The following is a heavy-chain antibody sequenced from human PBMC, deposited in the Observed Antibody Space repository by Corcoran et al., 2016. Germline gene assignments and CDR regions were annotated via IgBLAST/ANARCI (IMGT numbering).Heavy chain of an antibody. J-gene: IGHJ6*02. CDR3: TTGVVGLWFGEGSYGMDV. D-gene: IGHD3-10*01. Sequence: EVQLVESGGGLVKPGGSLRLSCAASGFTFSNAWMNWVRQAPGKGLEWVGRIKSKTDGGTTDYAAPVKGRFTISRDDSKNTLYLQMNSRKTEDTAVYYCTTGVVGLWFGEGSYGMDVWGQGTTGTVSS. V-gene: IGHV3-15*07. CDR2: IKSKTDGGTT. CDR1: GFTFSNAW.